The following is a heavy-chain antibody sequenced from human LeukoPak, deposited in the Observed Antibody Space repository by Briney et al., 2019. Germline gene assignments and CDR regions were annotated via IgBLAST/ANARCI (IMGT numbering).Heavy chain of an antibody. Sequence: SSETLSLTCTVSGGSISSYYWSWIRQPPGKGLEWIGYIYYSGSTNYNPPLKSRVTISVDTSKNQFSLKLSSVTAADTAVYYCARGAVAGNFDYWGQGTLVTVSS. CDR1: GGSISSYY. CDR3: ARGAVAGNFDY. V-gene: IGHV4-59*01. D-gene: IGHD6-19*01. CDR2: IYYSGST. J-gene: IGHJ4*02.